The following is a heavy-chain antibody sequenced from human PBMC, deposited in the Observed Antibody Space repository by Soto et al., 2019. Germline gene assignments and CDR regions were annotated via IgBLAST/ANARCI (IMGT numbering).Heavy chain of an antibody. D-gene: IGHD2-2*01. CDR3: ARDRIVVVPAARDRYYYYGMDV. Sequence: SVKVSCKASGGTFSSYAISWVRQAPGQGLEWMGGIIPIFGTANYAQKFQGRVTITADESTSTAYMELSSLRSEDTAVYYCARDRIVVVPAARDRYYYYGMDVWGQGTTVTVSS. V-gene: IGHV1-69*13. CDR2: IIPIFGTA. CDR1: GGTFSSYA. J-gene: IGHJ6*02.